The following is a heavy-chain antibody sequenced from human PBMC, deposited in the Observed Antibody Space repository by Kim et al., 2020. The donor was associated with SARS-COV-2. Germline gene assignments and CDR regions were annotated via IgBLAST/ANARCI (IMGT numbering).Heavy chain of an antibody. D-gene: IGHD6-19*01. J-gene: IGHJ6*02. CDR3: ARDGSGWLVYYYYYGMDV. V-gene: IGHV1-8*01. Sequence: ASVKVSCKASGYTFTSYDINWVRQATGQGLEWMGWMNPNSGNTGYAQKFQGRVTMTRNTSISTAYMELSSLRSEDTAVYYCARDGSGWLVYYYYYGMDVWGQGTTVTVSS. CDR1: GYTFTSYD. CDR2: MNPNSGNT.